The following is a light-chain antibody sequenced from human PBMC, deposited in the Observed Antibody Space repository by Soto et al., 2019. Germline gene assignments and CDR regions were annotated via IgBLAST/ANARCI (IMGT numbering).Light chain of an antibody. Sequence: EIVLTQSPATLSLSPGERAALSCRASQGVGRFLAWYQQKPGQAPRLLIYDASNRATGIPARSSGSGSETDFTLAIDNLEPEDFAVYYCQHRGGWPLTFGGGTKVEIK. J-gene: IGKJ4*01. CDR2: DAS. CDR3: QHRGGWPLT. CDR1: QGVGRF. V-gene: IGKV3-11*01.